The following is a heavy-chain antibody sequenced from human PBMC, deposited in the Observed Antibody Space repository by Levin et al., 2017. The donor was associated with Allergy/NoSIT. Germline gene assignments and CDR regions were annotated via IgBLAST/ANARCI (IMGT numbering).Heavy chain of an antibody. Sequence: GASVKVSCKASGYTFSSYGVSWVRQAPGQGLEWMGWISDNSGATNYAQKFQGRVTMTTDISTSTAYMELRSLRSDDTAIYYCARGGGYYAFLHYWGQGTLVTVSS. CDR1: GYTFSSYG. D-gene: IGHD1-26*01. CDR2: ISDNSGAT. J-gene: IGHJ4*02. V-gene: IGHV1-18*01. CDR3: ARGGGYYAFLHY.